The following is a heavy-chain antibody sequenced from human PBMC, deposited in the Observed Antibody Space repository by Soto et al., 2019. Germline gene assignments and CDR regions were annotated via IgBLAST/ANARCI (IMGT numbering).Heavy chain of an antibody. V-gene: IGHV5-51*01. CDR2: IYPGDSDT. Sequence: PGESCPNGFKGSGYSSTSYWIGWVRQMPGKDLEWMGIIYPGDSDTRYSPSFQGQGTISADRYIRPAYLQWSSLKTSDTAMYYCASRWSIAAACTVYHDGNYVWAQG. CDR3: ASRWSIAAACTVYHDGNYV. CDR1: GYSSTSYW. J-gene: IGHJ3*01. D-gene: IGHD6-13*01.